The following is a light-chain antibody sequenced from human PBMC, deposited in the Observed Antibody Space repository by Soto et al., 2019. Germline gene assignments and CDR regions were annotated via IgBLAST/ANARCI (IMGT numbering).Light chain of an antibody. CDR3: QQTYTTPMFT. V-gene: IGKV1-39*01. J-gene: IGKJ2*01. Sequence: DIQMTQSPSSLSASVGDRVTITCRASQSISGYLNWYQQRPGKAPKLVIYTASSLQSGVPSRFSGSGSETDFTLTISSLQPEDFATYFCQQTYTTPMFTFGQGTKLEIK. CDR2: TAS. CDR1: QSISGY.